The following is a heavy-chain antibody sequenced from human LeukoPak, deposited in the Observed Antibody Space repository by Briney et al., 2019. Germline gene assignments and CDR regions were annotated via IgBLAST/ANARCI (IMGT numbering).Heavy chain of an antibody. D-gene: IGHD3-10*01. J-gene: IGHJ4*02. CDR2: ISSSSSYI. CDR3: AKGTMLRGVSPFDY. CDR1: GFTFSSYS. Sequence: GGSLRLSCAASGFTFSSYSMNWVRQAPGKGLEWVSSISSSSSYIYYADSVKGRFTISRDNAKNSLYLQMNSLRAEDTALYYCAKGTMLRGVSPFDYWGQGTLVTVSS. V-gene: IGHV3-21*04.